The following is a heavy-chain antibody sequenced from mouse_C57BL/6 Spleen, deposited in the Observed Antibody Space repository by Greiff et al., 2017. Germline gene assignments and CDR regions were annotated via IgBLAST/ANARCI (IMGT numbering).Heavy chain of an antibody. CDR1: GYTFTDYN. CDR3: ARAGQLRLRFAY. J-gene: IGHJ3*01. V-gene: IGHV1-18*01. CDR2: INPNNGGT. D-gene: IGHD3-2*02. Sequence: VQLKESGPELVKPGASVKIPCKASGYTFTDYNMDWVKQSHGKSLEWIGDINPNNGGTIYNQKFKGKATLTVDKSSSTAYMELRSLTSEDTAVYYCARAGQLRLRFAYWGQGTLVTVSA.